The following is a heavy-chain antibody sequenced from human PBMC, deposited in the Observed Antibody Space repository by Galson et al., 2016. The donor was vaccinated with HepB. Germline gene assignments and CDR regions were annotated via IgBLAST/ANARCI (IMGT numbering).Heavy chain of an antibody. J-gene: IGHJ4*02. D-gene: IGHD5-12*01. CDR2: IKQNGSEK. CDR1: GFTFSSYW. V-gene: IGHV3-7*04. Sequence: SLRLSCAASGFTFSSYWMTWVRQAPGKGLEWVANIKQNGSEKYYVDSVKGRFAISRDNAKNSLTLHMNNLRAEDTALYYCARDPSPRRGPLWLRLTCTYLDYWGQGTLVTVSS. CDR3: ARDPSPRRGPLWLRLTCTYLDY.